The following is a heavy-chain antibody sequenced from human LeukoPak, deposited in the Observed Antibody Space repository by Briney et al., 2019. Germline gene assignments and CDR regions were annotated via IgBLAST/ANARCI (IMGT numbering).Heavy chain of an antibody. CDR2: ISSSSSTI. CDR1: GFTFSSYS. Sequence: TGGSLRLPCAASGFTFSSYSMNWVRQAPGKGLEWVSYISSSSSTIYYADSVKGRFTISRDNAKNSLYLQMNSLRAEDTAVYYCARVGGTYYYGLGVSYYFDYWGQGTLVTVSS. D-gene: IGHD3-10*01. V-gene: IGHV3-48*01. J-gene: IGHJ4*02. CDR3: ARVGGTYYYGLGVSYYFDY.